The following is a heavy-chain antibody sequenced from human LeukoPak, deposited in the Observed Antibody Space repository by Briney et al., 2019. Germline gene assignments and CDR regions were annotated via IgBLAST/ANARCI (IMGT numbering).Heavy chain of an antibody. V-gene: IGHV5-10-1*01. D-gene: IGHD5-18*01. CDR2: IDPSDSYT. Sequence: GESLKISCKGSGYSFTNYWITWVRQMPGKGLEWMGRIDPSDSYTNYSPSFQGHVTISTDKSTSTAYLQWSSLKASDTAMYYCARQQYSYYNDYWGQGTLVTVSS. J-gene: IGHJ4*02. CDR3: ARQQYSYYNDY. CDR1: GYSFTNYW.